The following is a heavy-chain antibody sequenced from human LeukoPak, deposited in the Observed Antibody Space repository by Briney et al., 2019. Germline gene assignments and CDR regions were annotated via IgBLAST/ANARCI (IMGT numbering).Heavy chain of an antibody. V-gene: IGHV4-59*08. CDR3: ARQILTGYYSWFDP. J-gene: IGHJ5*02. CDR2: IYYSGST. D-gene: IGHD3-9*01. CDR1: GGSISSYY. Sequence: SETLSLTCTVSGGSISSYYWSWIRQPPGKGLEWIGYIYYSGSTNYNPPLKSRVSISVDTSKNQFSLKLSSVTAADTAVYYCARQILTGYYSWFDPWGQGTLVTVSS.